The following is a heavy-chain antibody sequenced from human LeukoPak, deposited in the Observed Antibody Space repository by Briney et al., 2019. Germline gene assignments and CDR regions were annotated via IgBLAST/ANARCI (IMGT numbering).Heavy chain of an antibody. V-gene: IGHV3-7*01. CDR2: IKQDGSER. CDR3: ARAGSHWRYVY. J-gene: IGHJ4*02. D-gene: IGHD3-10*01. Sequence: GGSLRLSCAASGFTFSGFSMCWVRQGPTKGLEWVANIKQDGSERYYVDSVKGRFTISRDNAKNSLSLQMNNLRVEDTAVYYCARAGSHWRYVYWGQGTVVTVSS. CDR1: GFTFSGFS.